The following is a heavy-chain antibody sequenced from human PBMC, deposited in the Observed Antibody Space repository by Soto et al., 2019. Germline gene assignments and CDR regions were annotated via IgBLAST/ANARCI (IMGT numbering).Heavy chain of an antibody. CDR3: TTDSAILVVPAVGY. CDR1: GFTFNNAW. J-gene: IGHJ4*02. CDR2: IKSKTDGGAT. D-gene: IGHD2-2*01. Sequence: GGSLRLSCAASGFTFNNAWMSWVRQAPGKGLEWVGRIKSKTDGGATDYGAPVKDRFTISRDDSKNTLFLQMSSLETDDTAVYYCTTDSAILVVPAVGYWGPGTLVTSPQ. V-gene: IGHV3-15*01.